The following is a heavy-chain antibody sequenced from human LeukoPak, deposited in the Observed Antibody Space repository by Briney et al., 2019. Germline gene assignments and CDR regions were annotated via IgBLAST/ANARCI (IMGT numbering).Heavy chain of an antibody. CDR2: LYHSGST. CDR3: ARTKALSFDS. V-gene: IGHV4-30-2*01. CDR1: GGSTSSGGYS. J-gene: IGHJ4*02. Sequence: SSETLSLTCAVSGGSTSSGGYSWSWIRQPPGKGLEWIGYLYHSGSTYCNPSLKSRVTISVDRSNNQFSLNLTSLTAADTAVYFCARTKALSFDSWGQGTLVTVSS.